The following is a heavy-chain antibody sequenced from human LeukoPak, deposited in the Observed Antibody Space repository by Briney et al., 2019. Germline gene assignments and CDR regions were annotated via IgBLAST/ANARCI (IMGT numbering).Heavy chain of an antibody. CDR3: ARVTYYYDSSGYDAFDI. CDR1: GFTFGSYS. J-gene: IGHJ3*02. CDR2: ICSGGST. D-gene: IGHD3-22*01. Sequence: GGSLRLSCAASGFTFGSYSMNWVRQAPGKGLEWVSIICSGGSTYYADSVEGRFTISRDNSKNTLYLQMNSLRAEDTAVYYCARVTYYYDSSGYDAFDIWGQGTMVTVSS. V-gene: IGHV3-66*02.